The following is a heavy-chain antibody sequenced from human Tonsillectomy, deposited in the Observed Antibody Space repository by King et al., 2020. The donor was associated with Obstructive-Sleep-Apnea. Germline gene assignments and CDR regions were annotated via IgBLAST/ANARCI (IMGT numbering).Heavy chain of an antibody. CDR3: ARGNDFWSGYYIRS. D-gene: IGHD3-3*01. Sequence: QLQESGPGLVKPSETLSLTCTVSGVSVSRGSYYWSWIRQPPGKGLEWIGYIYYSGSTNYNPSLKSLVTISVDTSKNQFSLKLSSVTAADTAVDYCARGNDFWSGYYIRSWGQGTLVTVSS. J-gene: IGHJ4*02. CDR1: GVSVSRGSYY. CDR2: IYYSGST. V-gene: IGHV4-61*01.